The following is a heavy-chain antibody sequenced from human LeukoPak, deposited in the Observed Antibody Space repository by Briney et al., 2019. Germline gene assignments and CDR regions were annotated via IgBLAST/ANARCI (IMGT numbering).Heavy chain of an antibody. CDR1: GFTFSSYW. CDR3: ARTTGNYYGSGSYYKG. D-gene: IGHD3-10*01. Sequence: GGSLRLSCAASGFTFSSYWMSWVRQAPGKGLEWVANIKQDGSEKYYVDSVKGRFTISRDNAKNSLYRQMNSLRAEDTAVYYCARTTGNYYGSGSYYKGWGQGTLVTISS. V-gene: IGHV3-7*01. CDR2: IKQDGSEK. J-gene: IGHJ4*02.